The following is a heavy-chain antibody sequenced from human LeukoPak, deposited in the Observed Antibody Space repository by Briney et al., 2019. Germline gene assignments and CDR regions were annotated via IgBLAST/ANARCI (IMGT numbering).Heavy chain of an antibody. CDR1: GFTFSSYA. CDR3: AKDKDYYGSGSPDY. D-gene: IGHD3-10*01. J-gene: IGHJ4*02. Sequence: GGSLRLSCAASGFTFSSYAMSWVRQAPGKGLEWVSGFSGSGDNTYYADSVKGRFTISRDNSKNTLYLQMNSLRAEDTAVYYCAKDKDYYGSGSPDYWGQGTLVTVSS. V-gene: IGHV3-23*01. CDR2: FSGSGDNT.